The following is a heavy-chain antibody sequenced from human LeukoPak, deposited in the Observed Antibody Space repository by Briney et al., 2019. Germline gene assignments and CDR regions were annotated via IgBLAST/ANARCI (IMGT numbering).Heavy chain of an antibody. CDR1: GASISSYY. Sequence: SETLSLTCTVSGASISSYYWSWIRQPPGKGLEWIGYIYYSGSTNYNPSLKSRVTISVDTSKNQFSLKLSSVTAADTAVYYCARVDSSGYRYAHYFDYWGQGTLVTVSS. D-gene: IGHD3-22*01. V-gene: IGHV4-59*01. CDR3: ARVDSSGYRYAHYFDY. J-gene: IGHJ4*02. CDR2: IYYSGST.